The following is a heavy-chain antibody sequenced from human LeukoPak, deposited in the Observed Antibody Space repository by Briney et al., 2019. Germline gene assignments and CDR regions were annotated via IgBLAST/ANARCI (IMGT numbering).Heavy chain of an antibody. Sequence: ASVKVSCKASGYTFTSYDINWVRQATGQGLEWMGWMDPNSGNTGYAQKFQGRVTMTRITSISTAYMELSSLRSEDTAVYYCARGRLSGVYDLDYWGQGTLVTVSS. D-gene: IGHD5/OR15-5a*01. CDR3: ARGRLSGVYDLDY. V-gene: IGHV1-8*01. CDR1: GYTFTSYD. J-gene: IGHJ4*02. CDR2: MDPNSGNT.